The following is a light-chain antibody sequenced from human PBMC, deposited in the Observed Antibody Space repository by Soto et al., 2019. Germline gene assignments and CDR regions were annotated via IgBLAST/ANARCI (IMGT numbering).Light chain of an antibody. V-gene: IGKV1-5*03. CDR3: QHYNSYSEA. J-gene: IGKJ1*01. Sequence: DIQMTQSPSTLSGSVGYRFTITVRASQGIRNDLGWYQQKPGKAPKLLIYKASTLKSWVPSRFSGSGSGTEFTLTISSLQPDDFATYYCQHYNSYSEAFGQGTKVDI. CDR1: QGIRND. CDR2: KAS.